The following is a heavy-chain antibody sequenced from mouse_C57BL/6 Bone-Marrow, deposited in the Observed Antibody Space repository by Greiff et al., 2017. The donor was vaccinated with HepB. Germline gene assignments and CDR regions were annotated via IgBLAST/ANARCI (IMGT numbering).Heavy chain of an antibody. CDR3: ARRRGLWFDY. CDR2: IDPSDSYT. D-gene: IGHD2-2*01. CDR1: GYTFTSYW. J-gene: IGHJ2*01. V-gene: IGHV1-59*01. Sequence: QVQLQQSGPELVRPGTSVKLSCKASGYTFTSYWMHWVKQRPGQGLEWIGVIDPSDSYTNYNQKFKGKATLTVDTSSSTAYMQLSSLTSEDSAVYYCARRRGLWFDYWGQGTTLTVSS.